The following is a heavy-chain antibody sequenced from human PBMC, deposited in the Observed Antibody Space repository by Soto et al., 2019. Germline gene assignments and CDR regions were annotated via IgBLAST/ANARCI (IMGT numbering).Heavy chain of an antibody. V-gene: IGHV3-23*01. CDR2: VRLTGDRT. D-gene: IGHD2-8*01. CDR3: ARGGGYCTPTSCAIDS. CDR1: RFDFSSYE. J-gene: IGHJ4*02. Sequence: EVQLLESGGGLVQPGGSLRLSCVASRFDFSSYEMSWVRQAAGKGLAWVSRVRLTGDRTNYAGSVKGRFTVSRDNFKNAMYLEMDSLRPDDTAIYYCARGGGYCTPTSCAIDSWGRGTPVTVSS.